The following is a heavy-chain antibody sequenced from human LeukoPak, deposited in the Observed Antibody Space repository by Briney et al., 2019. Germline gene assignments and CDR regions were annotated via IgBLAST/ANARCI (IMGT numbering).Heavy chain of an antibody. D-gene: IGHD3-9*01. Sequence: PGRSLRLSCAASGFTFSSYAMHWVRQAPGKGLEWVAVISYDGSNKYYADSVKGRFTISRDNSKNTLYLQMNSLRAEDTAVYYCAKGTRSRYFDWTLDSWGQGTLVTVSS. CDR2: ISYDGSNK. J-gene: IGHJ4*02. V-gene: IGHV3-30-3*02. CDR3: AKGTRSRYFDWTLDS. CDR1: GFTFSSYA.